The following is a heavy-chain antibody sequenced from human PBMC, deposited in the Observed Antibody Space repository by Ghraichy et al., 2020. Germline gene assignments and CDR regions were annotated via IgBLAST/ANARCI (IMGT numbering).Heavy chain of an antibody. D-gene: IGHD2-21*02. V-gene: IGHV3-53*04. CDR3: ARVPVTAYFDY. Sequence: GESLNISCAASGFTVSSNYMSWVRQAPGKGLEWVSVIYSGGSTYYADSVKGRFTISRHNSKNTLYLQMNSLRAEDTAVYYCARVPVTAYFDYWGQGTLVTVSS. CDR2: IYSGGST. CDR1: GFTVSSNY. J-gene: IGHJ4*02.